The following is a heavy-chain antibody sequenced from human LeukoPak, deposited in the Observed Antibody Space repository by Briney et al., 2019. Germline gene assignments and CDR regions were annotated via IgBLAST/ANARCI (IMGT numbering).Heavy chain of an antibody. Sequence: GASVKVSCKASGYTFTSSYMHWVRQAPRQGLEWMGIINPVGGSTSYAQNFQGRVTMTRDTSTSTVYMELSSLRSEDTAVYYCARGLRDYFDYWGQGTLVTVSS. CDR1: GYTFTSSY. V-gene: IGHV1-46*01. J-gene: IGHJ4*02. CDR2: INPVGGST. D-gene: IGHD5-12*01. CDR3: ARGLRDYFDY.